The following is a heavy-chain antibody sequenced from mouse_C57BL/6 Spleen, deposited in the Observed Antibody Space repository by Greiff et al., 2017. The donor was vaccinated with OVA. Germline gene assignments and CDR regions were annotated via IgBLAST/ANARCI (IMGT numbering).Heavy chain of an antibody. Sequence: EVKLMESGGGLVKPGGSLKLSCAASGFTFSSYAMSWVRQTPEKRLEWVATISDGGSYTYYPANVQGRFTISRDNAKNTLDLQMSHLKSEDTAMDYCARDGGLLRYFDVWGTGTTVTVSS. D-gene: IGHD2-3*01. CDR1: GFTFSSYA. V-gene: IGHV5-4*01. CDR3: ARDGGLLRYFDV. J-gene: IGHJ1*03. CDR2: ISDGGSYT.